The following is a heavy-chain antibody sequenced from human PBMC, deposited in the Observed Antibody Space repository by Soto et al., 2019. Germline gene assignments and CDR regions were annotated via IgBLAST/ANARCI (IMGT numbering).Heavy chain of an antibody. D-gene: IGHD6-13*01. Sequence: SETLSLTCTVSGGSISSSNYYWGWIRQPPGKGLEWIGNIYYSGITYYNPSLKNRVTISVDTSKNQFSLKLSSVTAADTAVDYGARRHSSTLFDDWGQGTLVTVAS. V-gene: IGHV4-39*01. CDR1: GGSISSSNYY. CDR2: IYYSGIT. CDR3: ARRHSSTLFDD. J-gene: IGHJ4*02.